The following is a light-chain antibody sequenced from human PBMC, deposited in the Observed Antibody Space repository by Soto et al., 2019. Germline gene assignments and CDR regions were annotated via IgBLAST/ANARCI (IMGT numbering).Light chain of an antibody. CDR3: QQCGRSPVT. V-gene: IGKV3-20*01. CDR2: GAS. Sequence: EIVLTQSPGTLSLSPGERATLSCRASQSVSSSYLAWYQQKPGQAPRLLIYGASSRATGIPDRFSGSGSGTDFTLTISRLEPEDFAVYYCQQCGRSPVTFGQGTKVEIK. CDR1: QSVSSSY. J-gene: IGKJ1*01.